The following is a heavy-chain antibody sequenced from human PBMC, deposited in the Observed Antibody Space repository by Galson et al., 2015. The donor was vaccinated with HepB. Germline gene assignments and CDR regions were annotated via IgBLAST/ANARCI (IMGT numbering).Heavy chain of an antibody. CDR3: AREGNAFDI. Sequence: QKFQGRVPITADKSTSTAYMELSSLRSEDTAVYYCAREGNAFDIWGQGTMVTVSS. V-gene: IGHV1-69*04. J-gene: IGHJ3*02.